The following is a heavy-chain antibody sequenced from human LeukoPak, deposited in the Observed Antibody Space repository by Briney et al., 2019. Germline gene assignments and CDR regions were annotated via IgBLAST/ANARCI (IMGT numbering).Heavy chain of an antibody. CDR2: ISGSGGST. D-gene: IGHD2-2*02. Sequence: GGSLRLSCAASGFTFSSYAMSWVRQAPGKGLEWVSAISGSGGSTYSADSVKGRFTTSRDNSKNTLYLQMNSLRAEDTAVYYCAKGVVPAAIENYYFDYWGQGTLVTVSS. J-gene: IGHJ4*02. CDR1: GFTFSSYA. V-gene: IGHV3-23*01. CDR3: AKGVVPAAIENYYFDY.